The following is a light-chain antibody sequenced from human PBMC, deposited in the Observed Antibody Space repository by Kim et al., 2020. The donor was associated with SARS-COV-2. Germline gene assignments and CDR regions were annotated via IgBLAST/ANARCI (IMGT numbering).Light chain of an antibody. V-gene: IGKV3-20*01. CDR3: QQYGSSPPMYT. J-gene: IGKJ2*01. CDR2: GAS. CDR1: QSVSSSY. Sequence: EIVLTQSPGTLSLSPGERATLSCRASQSVSSSYLAWYQQKPGQAPRLLIYGASSRATGIPDRFSGSGSGTDFTLTISRLEPEDFAVYYWQQYGSSPPMYTFGQGTKLEI.